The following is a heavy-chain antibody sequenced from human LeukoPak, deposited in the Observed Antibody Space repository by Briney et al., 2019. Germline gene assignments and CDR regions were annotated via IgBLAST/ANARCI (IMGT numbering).Heavy chain of an antibody. Sequence: SQTLSLTCTVSGGSITSGDYYWSWIRPPPGKGLEWIGYIYYSGSTNYNPSLKSRVTISVDTSKNQFSLKLSSVTAADTAVYYCASGGDYPPFDYWGQGTLVTVSP. D-gene: IGHD4-17*01. CDR2: IYYSGST. CDR3: ASGGDYPPFDY. CDR1: GGSITSGDYY. V-gene: IGHV4-61*08. J-gene: IGHJ4*02.